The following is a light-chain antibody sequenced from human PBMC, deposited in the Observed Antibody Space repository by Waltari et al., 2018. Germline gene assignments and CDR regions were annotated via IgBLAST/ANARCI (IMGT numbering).Light chain of an antibody. CDR1: QSVLYSSNNKNY. V-gene: IGKV4-1*01. Sequence: DIVMTQSPDSLAVSLGERATIHCKSSQSVLYSSNNKNYLAWYQQKAGQPPKLLIYWASTRESGVPDRFSGSGSGTDFTLTISSLQAXDVAVYHCQQYYSISPTFGQGTKVEIK. CDR3: QQYYSISPT. J-gene: IGKJ1*01. CDR2: WAS.